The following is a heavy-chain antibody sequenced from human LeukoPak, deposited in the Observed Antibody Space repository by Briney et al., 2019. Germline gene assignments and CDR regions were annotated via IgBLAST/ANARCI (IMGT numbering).Heavy chain of an antibody. J-gene: IGHJ4*02. D-gene: IGHD3-22*01. CDR3: ARGWGYDSSGYSLYYFDY. V-gene: IGHV1-2*04. Sequence: ASVKVSCKASGYTFTGYYMHWVRQAPGQGLEWMGWINPNSGGTNYAQKFQGWVTMTRDTSISTAYMELSRLRSEDTAVYCCARGWGYDSSGYSLYYFDYWGQGTLVTVSS. CDR2: INPNSGGT. CDR1: GYTFTGYY.